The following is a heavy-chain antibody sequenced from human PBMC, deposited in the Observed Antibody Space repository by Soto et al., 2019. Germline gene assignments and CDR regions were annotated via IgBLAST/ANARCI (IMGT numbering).Heavy chain of an antibody. D-gene: IGHD2-8*01. J-gene: IGHJ4*02. V-gene: IGHV1-18*01. CDR2: ISTYNGDT. CDR3: ARTEGRSTRGDY. Sequence: QVQLVQSGAEVKKPGASVRASCKASGYSFTTYGVTWVRQAPGQGLEWMGWISTYNGDTRVAQQHQGRVTLTTDTSTNAAHMELRSLRSDDTAIYYCARTEGRSTRGDYWGQGTLVTVSS. CDR1: GYSFTTYG.